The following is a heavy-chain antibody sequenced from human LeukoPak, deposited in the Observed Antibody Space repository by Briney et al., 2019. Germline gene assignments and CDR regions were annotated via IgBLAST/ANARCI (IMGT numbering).Heavy chain of an antibody. CDR2: ISSSGSTI. D-gene: IGHD5-12*01. CDR1: GFTFSDYY. Sequence: PGGSLRLSCAASGFTFSDYYMSWIRQAPGKGLEWVSYISSSGSTIYYADSVKGRFTISRDNAKNSLYLQMNSLRAEDTAVYYCARAQRRRSGYDTGPAFDIWGQRTMVTVSS. CDR3: ARAQRRRSGYDTGPAFDI. J-gene: IGHJ3*02. V-gene: IGHV3-11*01.